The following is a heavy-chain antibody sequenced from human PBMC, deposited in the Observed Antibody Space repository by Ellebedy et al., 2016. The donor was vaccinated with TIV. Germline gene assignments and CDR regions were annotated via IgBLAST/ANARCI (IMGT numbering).Heavy chain of an antibody. CDR1: GYTLTELS. CDR2: FDPEDDET. J-gene: IGHJ4*02. D-gene: IGHD5-24*01. CDR3: ATVFDGYRGLDY. Sequence: AASVKVSCKVSGYTLTELSMHWVRQAPGKGLEWMGGFDPEDDETLYAQKFQGRVTMTEDTSTDTAYMDLSSLRSEDTAVYYCATVFDGYRGLDYWGQGTLVTVSS. V-gene: IGHV1-24*01.